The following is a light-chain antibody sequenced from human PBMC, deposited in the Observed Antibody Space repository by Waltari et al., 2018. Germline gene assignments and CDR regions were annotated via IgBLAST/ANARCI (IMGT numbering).Light chain of an antibody. CDR1: SSDVGGYNY. CDR3: CSYTGSSSPYV. CDR2: EVI. V-gene: IGLV2-14*01. J-gene: IGLJ1*01. Sequence: QSALTQPASVSGSPGRSSTISCTGTSSDVGGYNYVSWYQQHPGKAPQLLIYEVINRPSGVSNRFSGSKSGNTASLTISGLQAEDEADYYCCSYTGSSSPYVFGAGTKVTVL.